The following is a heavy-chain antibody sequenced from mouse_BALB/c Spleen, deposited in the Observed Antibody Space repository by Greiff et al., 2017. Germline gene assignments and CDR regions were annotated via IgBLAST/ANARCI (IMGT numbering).Heavy chain of an antibody. CDR2: ISNGGGST. CDR1: GFTFSSYT. V-gene: IGHV5-12-2*01. D-gene: IGHD3-2*02. Sequence: EVKLVESGGGLVQPGGSLKLSCAASGFTFSSYTMSWVRQTPEKRLEWVAYISNGGGSTYYPDTVKGRFTISRDNAKNTLYLQMSSLKSEDTAMYYCARQGRQAWFAYWGQGTLVTVSA. J-gene: IGHJ3*01. CDR3: ARQGRQAWFAY.